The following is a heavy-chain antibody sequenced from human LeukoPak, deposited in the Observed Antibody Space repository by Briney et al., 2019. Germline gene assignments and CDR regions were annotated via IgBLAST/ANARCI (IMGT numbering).Heavy chain of an antibody. CDR3: ARLNDSSGLDY. CDR2: IGTAGDT. D-gene: IGHD3-22*01. CDR1: GFTFSSYD. V-gene: IGHV3-13*01. Sequence: GGSLRLSCAASGFTFSSYDMHWVRQATGKGLEGVSAIGTAGDTYYPGSVKGRFTISRENAKTSLYLQMNSLRAGDTAVYYCARLNDSSGLDYWGQGTLVTVSS. J-gene: IGHJ4*02.